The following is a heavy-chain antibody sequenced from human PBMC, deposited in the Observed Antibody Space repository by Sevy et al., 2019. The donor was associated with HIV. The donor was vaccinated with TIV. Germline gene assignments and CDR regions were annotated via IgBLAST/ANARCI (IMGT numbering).Heavy chain of an antibody. J-gene: IGHJ4*02. CDR3: ARGGVWFPQLYYFDY. V-gene: IGHV4-59*01. CDR1: GGSISSYY. Sequence: SESLSLTWTVSGGSISSYYWSWIRQPPGKGLEWIGYIYYSGSTNYNPSLKSRVTISVDTSKNQFSLKLSSVTAAATAVYYCARGGVWFPQLYYFDYWGQGTLVTVSS. D-gene: IGHD3-10*01. CDR2: IYYSGST.